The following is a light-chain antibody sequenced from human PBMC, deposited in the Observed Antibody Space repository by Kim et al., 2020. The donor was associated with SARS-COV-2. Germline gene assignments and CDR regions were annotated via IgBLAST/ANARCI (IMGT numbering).Light chain of an antibody. V-gene: IGLV3-19*01. CDR1: SLINNS. CDR2: GEN. J-gene: IGLJ1*01. Sequence: AWEHTVRITCQGDSLINNSASWYQQRPGQAPVLVIHGENNRPSGIPDRFSGSSSGNTASLTITGAQAEDEADYYCNSRDSSAQRYVFGTGTKVTVL. CDR3: NSRDSSAQRYV.